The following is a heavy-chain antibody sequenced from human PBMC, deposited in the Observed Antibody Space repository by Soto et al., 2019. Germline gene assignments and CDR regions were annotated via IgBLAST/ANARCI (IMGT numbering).Heavy chain of an antibody. Sequence: PSETLSLTCAVYGGSFSGYYWSWIRQPPGKGLEWIGEISHSGSTNYNPSLKSRVTISVDTSKNQFSLKLSSVTAADTAVYYCARGRGITIFGVGLNWFDPWGQGTLVTVSS. D-gene: IGHD3-3*01. CDR1: GGSFSGYY. J-gene: IGHJ5*02. CDR2: ISHSGST. CDR3: ARGRGITIFGVGLNWFDP. V-gene: IGHV4-34*01.